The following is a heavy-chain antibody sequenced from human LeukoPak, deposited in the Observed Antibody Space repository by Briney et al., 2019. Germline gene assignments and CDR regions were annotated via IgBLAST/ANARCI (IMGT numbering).Heavy chain of an antibody. CDR2: IYSGGST. J-gene: IGHJ6*03. Sequence: GGSLRLSCAASGFTVSSNYMSWVRQAPGKGLEWVSVIYSGGSTYYADSVKGRFTISRDNSKNTLYLQMGSLRAEDTAVYYCARGVRYFDWSTSFHYYYYMDVWGKGTTVTISS. D-gene: IGHD3-9*01. V-gene: IGHV3-66*01. CDR3: ARGVRYFDWSTSFHYYYYMDV. CDR1: GFTVSSNY.